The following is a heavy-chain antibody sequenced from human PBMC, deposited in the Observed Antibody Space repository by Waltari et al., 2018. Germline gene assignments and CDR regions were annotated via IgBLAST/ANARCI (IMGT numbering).Heavy chain of an antibody. Sequence: EVQLVQSGAEVKKPGESLKISCKGSGYSFTSYWIGWVRQMPGQGLEWMGIIYPGDSDTRYSPSFQGQVTISADKSISTAYLQWSSLNASDTAMYYCARRTQQQLVEGSWFDPWGQGTLVTVSS. J-gene: IGHJ5*02. V-gene: IGHV5-51*01. CDR2: IYPGDSDT. D-gene: IGHD6-13*01. CDR3: ARRTQQQLVEGSWFDP. CDR1: GYSFTSYW.